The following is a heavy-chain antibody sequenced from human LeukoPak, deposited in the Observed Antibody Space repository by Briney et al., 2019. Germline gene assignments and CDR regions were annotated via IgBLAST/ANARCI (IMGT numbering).Heavy chain of an antibody. CDR1: GGSISSYY. J-gene: IGHJ6*03. CDR3: EREGITIFGVVIPYYMDV. V-gene: IGHV4-4*07. Sequence: SETLSLTCTVSGGSISSYYWSWIRQPAGKGLEWIGRIYGSGGTNYNSSLKSRVTMSADTSKNQFSLKLSSVTAADTAVYYCEREGITIFGVVIPYYMDVWGKGTTVTVSS. D-gene: IGHD3-3*01. CDR2: IYGSGGT.